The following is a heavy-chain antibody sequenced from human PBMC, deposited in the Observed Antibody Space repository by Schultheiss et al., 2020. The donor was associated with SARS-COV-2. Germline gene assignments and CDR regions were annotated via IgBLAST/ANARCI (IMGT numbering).Heavy chain of an antibody. V-gene: IGHV4-61*01. D-gene: IGHD3-10*01. CDR2: IYYSGST. Sequence: SETLSLTCTVSGGSISSGSYYWSWIRQPPGKGLEWIGYIYYSGSTNYNPSLKSRVTISVDTSKNQFSLKLSSVTAADTAVYYCARGAHYYGSGSYSNWFDPWGQGTLVTVSS. CDR3: ARGAHYYGSGSYSNWFDP. J-gene: IGHJ5*02. CDR1: GGSISSGSYY.